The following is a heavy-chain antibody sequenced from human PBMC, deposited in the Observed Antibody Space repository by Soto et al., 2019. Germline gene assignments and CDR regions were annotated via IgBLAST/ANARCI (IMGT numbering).Heavy chain of an antibody. D-gene: IGHD3-3*01. CDR2: VSLDSDTI. J-gene: IGHJ6*02. CDR3: ARLYYDYV. CDR1: GYAFRTYS. Sequence: VSLRLSCRASGYAFRTYSMNWVRQAPGQGLEWIAYVSLDSDTIQYADSVKGRFTISRDDAENSLYLQMDSLRDEDTATYYCARLYYDYVWGQGTTVTVSS. V-gene: IGHV3-48*02.